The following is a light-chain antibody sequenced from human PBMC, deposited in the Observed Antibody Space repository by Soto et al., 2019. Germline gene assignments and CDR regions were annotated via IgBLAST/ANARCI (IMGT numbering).Light chain of an antibody. V-gene: IGKV3-11*01. CDR3: QQRGET. CDR1: QGISTY. J-gene: IGKJ5*01. CDR2: DAS. Sequence: LTQSPATLSLSPGERATLSCTASQGISTYIAWYQQKPGHPPRLLMFDASRRATDIPPRFSGGGFGTQFTLTINNLEPDDFAVYYCQQRGETFGPGTRLEI.